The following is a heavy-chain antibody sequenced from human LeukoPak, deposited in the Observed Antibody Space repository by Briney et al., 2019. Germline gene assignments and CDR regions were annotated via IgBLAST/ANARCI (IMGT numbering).Heavy chain of an antibody. J-gene: IGHJ4*02. CDR1: EFAFSSYW. CDR3: VRPKHGVYWFDY. V-gene: IGHV3-74*01. CDR2: MNTDGSTT. Sequence: GGSLRLSCAASEFAFSSYWMHWVRQAPGKGLVWVSRMNTDGSTTTYADSVKGRFTISRDNAKNTLYLQMNSLRAEDTAVYFCVRPKHGVYWFDYWGRGTLVTVSS. D-gene: IGHD4-17*01.